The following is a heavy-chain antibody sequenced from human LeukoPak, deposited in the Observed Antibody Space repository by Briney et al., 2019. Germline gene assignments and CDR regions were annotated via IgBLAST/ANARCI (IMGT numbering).Heavy chain of an antibody. CDR2: MNPNSGNT. D-gene: IGHD6-6*01. CDR3: ARVGSSPSENYYYYYMDV. Sequence: ASVKVSCKVSGYTLTELPMHWVRQAPGKGLEWMGWMNPNSGNTGYAQKFQGRVTITRNTSISTAYMELSSLRSEDTAVYYCARVGSSPSENYYYYYMDVWGKGTTVTVSS. CDR1: GYTLTELP. J-gene: IGHJ6*03. V-gene: IGHV1-8*03.